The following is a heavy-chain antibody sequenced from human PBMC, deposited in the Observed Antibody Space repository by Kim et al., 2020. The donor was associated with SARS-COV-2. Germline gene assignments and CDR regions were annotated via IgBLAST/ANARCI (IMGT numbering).Heavy chain of an antibody. V-gene: IGHV1-24*01. CDR3: ATDQMSYPSPKRDLDLYWYFDL. Sequence: ASVKVSCKVSGYTLTELSMHWVRQAPGKGLEWMGGFDPEDGETIYAQKFQGRVTMTEDTSTDTAYMELSSLRSEDTAVYYCATDQMSYPSPKRDLDLYWYFDLWGRGTLVTVSS. CDR2: FDPEDGET. CDR1: GYTLTELS. D-gene: IGHD1-1*01. J-gene: IGHJ2*01.